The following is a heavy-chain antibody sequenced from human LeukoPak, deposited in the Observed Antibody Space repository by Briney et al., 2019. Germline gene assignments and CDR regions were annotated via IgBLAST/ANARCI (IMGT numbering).Heavy chain of an antibody. V-gene: IGHV4-30-4*01. CDR2: IYYSGST. J-gene: IGHJ6*02. Sequence: SQTLSLTCTVSGGSISSGDYYWSWIRQPPGKGLEWIGYIYYSGSTYYNPSLKSRVTTSVDTSKNQFSLKLSSVTAADTAVYYCARDLGVEMAAKRNNYGMDVWGQGTTVTVSS. CDR3: ARDLGVEMAAKRNNYGMDV. CDR1: GGSISSGDYY. D-gene: IGHD5-24*01.